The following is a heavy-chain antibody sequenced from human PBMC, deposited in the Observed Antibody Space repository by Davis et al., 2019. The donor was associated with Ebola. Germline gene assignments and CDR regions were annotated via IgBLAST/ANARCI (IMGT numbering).Heavy chain of an antibody. CDR3: ARRSEGSDWLIDY. J-gene: IGHJ4*02. Sequence: GESLKISCAASGFTFSSYSMNCVRQAPGKGLEWVSYISSSSSTIYYADSVKGRFTISRDNAKNSLYLQMNSLRVEDTAIFYCARRSEGSDWLIDYWGQGTLVTVSS. V-gene: IGHV3-48*04. CDR2: ISSSSSTI. D-gene: IGHD6-19*01. CDR1: GFTFSSYS.